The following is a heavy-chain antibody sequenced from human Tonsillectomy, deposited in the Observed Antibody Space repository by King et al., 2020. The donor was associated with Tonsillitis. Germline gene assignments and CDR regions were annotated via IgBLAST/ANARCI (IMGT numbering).Heavy chain of an antibody. CDR3: ARDRVSLPDYGDYVYYFYGMDV. Sequence: VQLVESGGGLVKPGGSLRLSCAASGFTFSSYSMNWVRQAPGKGLEWVSSISSSSCYIYYADSVKGRFTISRDNAKNSLYLQMNSLRAEDTAVYYCARDRVSLPDYGDYVYYFYGMDVWGQGTTVTVSS. CDR1: GFTFSSYS. D-gene: IGHD4-17*01. J-gene: IGHJ6*02. V-gene: IGHV3-21*01. CDR2: ISSSSCYI.